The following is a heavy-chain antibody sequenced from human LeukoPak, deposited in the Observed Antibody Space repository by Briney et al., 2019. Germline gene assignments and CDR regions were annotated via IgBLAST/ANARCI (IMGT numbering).Heavy chain of an antibody. V-gene: IGHV3-74*01. J-gene: IGHJ4*02. CDR2: INSDGSST. D-gene: IGHD3-22*01. CDR1: GFTFSSYA. CDR3: ARAAYSGYPN. Sequence: GSLRLSCSASGFTFSSYAMRWVRQAPGKGLVWVSRINSDGSSTSYADSVKGRFTISRDNAKNTLYLQMNSLRAEDTAVYYCARAAYSGYPNWGQGTLVTVSS.